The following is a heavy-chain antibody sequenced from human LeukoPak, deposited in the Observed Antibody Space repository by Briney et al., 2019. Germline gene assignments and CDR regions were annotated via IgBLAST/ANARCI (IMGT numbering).Heavy chain of an antibody. CDR3: AKVCIAYCGGDCHFFDY. CDR1: GFTFSSYA. CDR2: ISGSGGST. D-gene: IGHD2-21*02. V-gene: IGHV3-23*01. Sequence: GGSLRLSCAASGFTFSSYAMSWARQAPGKGLEWVSAISGSGGSTYYADSVKGRFTISRDNSKNTLYLQMNSLRAEDTAVYYCAKVCIAYCGGDCHFFDYWGQGTLVTVSS. J-gene: IGHJ4*02.